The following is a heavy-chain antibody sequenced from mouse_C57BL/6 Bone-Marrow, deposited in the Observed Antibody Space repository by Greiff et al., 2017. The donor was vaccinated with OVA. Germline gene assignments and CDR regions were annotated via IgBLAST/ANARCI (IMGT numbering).Heavy chain of an antibody. V-gene: IGHV1-55*01. CDR2: IYPGSGST. J-gene: IGHJ2*01. CDR1: GYTFTSYW. CDR3: ARNYDYDQDFDY. Sequence: QVQLQQSGAELVKPGASVKMSCKASGYTFTSYWITWVKQRPGQGLEWIGDIYPGSGSTNYNEKFKSKATLTVDTSSSTAYMQLSSLTSEDSAVYYCARNYDYDQDFDYWGQGTTLTVSS. D-gene: IGHD2-4*01.